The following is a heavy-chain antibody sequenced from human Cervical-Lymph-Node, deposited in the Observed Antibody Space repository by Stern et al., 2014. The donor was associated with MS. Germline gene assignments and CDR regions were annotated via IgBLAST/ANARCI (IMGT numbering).Heavy chain of an antibody. V-gene: IGHV4-4*02. CDR3: ARIRVGAFDY. CDR1: GGSISSGNW. J-gene: IGHJ4*02. Sequence: VQLEESGPGLVKPSGTLSLTCAVSGGSISSGNWWSWVRQPPGKGLEWIGEMYYRGSTNYNPSFKSRVTISVDTSKNNFSLKLSSMTAADTAVYYCARIRVGAFDYWGQGALVIVSS. CDR2: MYYRGST. D-gene: IGHD1-26*01.